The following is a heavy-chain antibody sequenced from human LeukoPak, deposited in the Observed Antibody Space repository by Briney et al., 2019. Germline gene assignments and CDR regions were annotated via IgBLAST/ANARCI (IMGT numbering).Heavy chain of an antibody. D-gene: IGHD3-10*01. Sequence: SETLSLTCAVYGGSFSGYYWSWIRQPPGKGLEWIGEINHSGSTNYNPSLMSRVTISVDTSKNQFSLKLSSVTAADTAVYYCASLRKYYYGSGNFDYWGQGTLVTVSS. CDR3: ASLRKYYYGSGNFDY. J-gene: IGHJ4*02. V-gene: IGHV4-34*01. CDR2: INHSGST. CDR1: GGSFSGYY.